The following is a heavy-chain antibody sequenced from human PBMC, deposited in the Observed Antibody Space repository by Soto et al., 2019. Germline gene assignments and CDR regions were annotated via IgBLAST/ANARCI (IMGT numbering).Heavy chain of an antibody. V-gene: IGHV4-39*01. J-gene: IGHJ4*02. CDR3: VRRGGAVAGTSRFDS. CDR2: VYYSGST. D-gene: IGHD6-19*01. CDR1: GGSISSGSYF. Sequence: SETLSLTCTVSGGSISSGSYFWGCIRQPPGKGLERIGTVYYSGSTYYNPSLRSRVTISVDTSKNQFSLKLNTVTAADTAVYYCVRRGGAVAGTSRFDSWGQGMLVTVSS.